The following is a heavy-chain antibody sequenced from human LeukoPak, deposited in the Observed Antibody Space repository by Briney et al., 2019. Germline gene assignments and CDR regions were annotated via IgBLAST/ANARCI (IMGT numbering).Heavy chain of an antibody. CDR3: ARLETAIVEN. CDR1: GVSISRSADY. Sequence: PSETLSLTCTVSGVSISRSADYWGWVRQSPGKGLEWIGSIYYSGTTHYNPSLKSRVIISLDTSKNQFSLKVTSVTAADTAVYYCARLETAIVENWGQGTLVTVSS. CDR2: IYYSGTT. V-gene: IGHV4-39*07. D-gene: IGHD2-21*02. J-gene: IGHJ4*02.